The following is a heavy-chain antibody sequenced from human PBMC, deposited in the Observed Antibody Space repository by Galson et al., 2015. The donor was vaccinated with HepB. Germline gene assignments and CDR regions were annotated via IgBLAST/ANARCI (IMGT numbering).Heavy chain of an antibody. CDR1: GVTFSNYG. J-gene: IGHJ4*02. CDR3: AKDPYLYHALAGNMAGFDY. Sequence: SLRLSCAASGVTFSNYGFHWVRQAPGRGLEWVTVISYDGRNKHYADSVKGRSTISRDNSKNMVYLQMNSLRAEDTALYYCAKDPYLYHALAGNMAGFDYWGQGTLVTVSS. D-gene: IGHD6-19*01. CDR2: ISYDGRNK. V-gene: IGHV3-30*18.